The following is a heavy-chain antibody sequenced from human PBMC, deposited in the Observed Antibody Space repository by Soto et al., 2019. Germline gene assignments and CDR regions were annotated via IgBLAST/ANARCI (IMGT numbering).Heavy chain of an antibody. V-gene: IGHV4-31*02. CDR3: ARGYSGRGVATIGFDY. CDR2: IYYSGST. CDR1: GGSISSGGYY. Sequence: SETLSLTCTVSGGSISSGGYYWSWIRQHPGKGLEWIGYIYYSGSTYYKPSLKSRVTISVDTSKNQFSLKLSSVTAADTAVFYCARGYSGRGVATIGFDYWGQGTLVTVSS. D-gene: IGHD5-12*01. J-gene: IGHJ4*02.